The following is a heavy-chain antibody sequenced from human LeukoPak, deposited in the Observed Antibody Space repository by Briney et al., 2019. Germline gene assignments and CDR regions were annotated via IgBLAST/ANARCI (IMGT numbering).Heavy chain of an antibody. J-gene: IGHJ4*02. D-gene: IGHD4-23*01. CDR3: AKEGDYGGNSD. Sequence: PGGSLRLSCAASGFTFDDYAMHWVRQAPGKGLEWVSGISWNSGSIGYADSVKGRFTISRDNAKNSLYLQMNSLRAEDTALYYCAKEGDYGGNSDWGQGTLVTVSS. CDR1: GFTFDDYA. CDR2: ISWNSGSI. V-gene: IGHV3-9*01.